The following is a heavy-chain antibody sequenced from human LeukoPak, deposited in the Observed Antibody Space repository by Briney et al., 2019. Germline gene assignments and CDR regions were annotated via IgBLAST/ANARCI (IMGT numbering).Heavy chain of an antibody. Sequence: GGSLRLSCAASGFTFSNSSMNWVRQAPGKGLEWVSYISTSGNSIYYADSVKGRFTISRDNAKNSLSLQMNSLRAEDTALYYCARGHYGLDYWGQGTLVTVSS. V-gene: IGHV3-48*04. CDR3: ARGHYGLDY. D-gene: IGHD3-10*01. CDR1: GFTFSNSS. CDR2: ISTSGNSI. J-gene: IGHJ4*02.